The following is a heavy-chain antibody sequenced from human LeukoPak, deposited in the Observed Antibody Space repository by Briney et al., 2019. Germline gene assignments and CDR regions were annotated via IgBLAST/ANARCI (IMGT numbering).Heavy chain of an antibody. Sequence: GGSLRLSCAASGFTFDDNAMHWVRQGPGKGLEWVYLITGDGSTTYYADSVKGRFTISRDNSKNSLYLQMISLRTEDTAFYYCAKEGPIAVANYFDYWGQGTLVTVSS. V-gene: IGHV3-43*02. CDR2: ITGDGSTT. J-gene: IGHJ4*02. CDR3: AKEGPIAVANYFDY. D-gene: IGHD6-19*01. CDR1: GFTFDDNA.